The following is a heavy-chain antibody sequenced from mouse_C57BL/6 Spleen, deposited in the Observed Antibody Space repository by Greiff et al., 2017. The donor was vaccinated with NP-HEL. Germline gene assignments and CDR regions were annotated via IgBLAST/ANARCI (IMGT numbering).Heavy chain of an antibody. CDR2: INPSNGGT. J-gene: IGHJ2*01. CDR3: ARGAYYSNYVLFDY. CDR1: GYTFTSYW. V-gene: IGHV1-53*01. D-gene: IGHD2-5*01. Sequence: VQLQQSGTELVKPGASVKLSCKASGYTFTSYWMHWVKQRPGQGLEWIGNINPSNGGTNYNEKFKSKATLTLDKSSSTAYMQLSSLTSEDSAVYYCARGAYYSNYVLFDYWGQGTTLTVSS.